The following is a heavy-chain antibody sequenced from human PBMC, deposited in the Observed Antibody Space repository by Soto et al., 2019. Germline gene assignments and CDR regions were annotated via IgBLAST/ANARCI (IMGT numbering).Heavy chain of an antibody. J-gene: IGHJ5*02. D-gene: IGHD2-21*01. CDR3: ASARHIGP. Sequence: LRLSCAASGFTFSNYWLSCVRQAPGKGPEWVANIKQDGSESNYADSVKGRFTISRDNAENSLYLQMTSLRAEDTAVYYCASARHIGPWGQGTLVTVSS. V-gene: IGHV3-7*01. CDR1: GFTFSNYW. CDR2: IKQDGSES.